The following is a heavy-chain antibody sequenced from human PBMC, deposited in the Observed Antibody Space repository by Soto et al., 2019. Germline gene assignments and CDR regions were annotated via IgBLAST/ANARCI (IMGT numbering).Heavy chain of an antibody. CDR2: MNPNSGNT. V-gene: IGHV1-8*01. CDR3: ARGRACTSCYFWGYYYMDV. CDR1: GYTFTSYD. D-gene: IGHD2-2*01. Sequence: QVQLVQSGAEVKKPGASVKVSCKASGYTFTSYDINWVRQATGQGLEWMGWMNPNSGNTGYAQKFQGRVTMTRNTSISTAYMELSSLRSEDTAVYYCARGRACTSCYFWGYYYMDVWGKGTTVTVSS. J-gene: IGHJ6*03.